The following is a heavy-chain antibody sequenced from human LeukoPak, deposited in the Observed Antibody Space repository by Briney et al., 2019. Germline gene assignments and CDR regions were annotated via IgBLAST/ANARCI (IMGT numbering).Heavy chain of an antibody. CDR2: THYSGTG. V-gene: IGHV4-59*01. D-gene: IGHD3-22*01. J-gene: IGHJ4*02. Sequence: PSETLSLTCAVSGVPIIASYWSWIRQPPGKGLEWVGYTHYSGTGIYNPSLKSRVTISIDTSKNRFSLRLTSVTAADTAVYYCARVRFYDTTGYSTSYYLDYWGQGALVTVSS. CDR3: ARVRFYDTTGYSTSYYLDY. CDR1: GVPIIASY.